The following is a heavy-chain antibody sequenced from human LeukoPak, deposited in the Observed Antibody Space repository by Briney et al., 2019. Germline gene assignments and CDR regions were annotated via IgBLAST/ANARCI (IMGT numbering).Heavy chain of an antibody. D-gene: IGHD2/OR15-2a*01. CDR1: GFTFSSYA. CDR3: ARGSYFGAFDI. CDR2: ISYDGSNK. J-gene: IGHJ3*02. V-gene: IGHV3-30-3*01. Sequence: GGSLRLSCAASGFTFSSYAMHWVRQAPGKGLEWVAVISYDGSNKYYAASVKGRFTISRDNSKNTLYLQMNSLRAEDTAVYYCARGSYFGAFDIWGQGTMVTVSS.